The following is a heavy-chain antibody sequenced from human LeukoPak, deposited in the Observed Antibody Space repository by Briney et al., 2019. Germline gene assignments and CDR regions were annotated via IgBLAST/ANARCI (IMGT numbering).Heavy chain of an antibody. Sequence: SETLSLTCTVSGGSISSYYWSWIRQPPGKGLEWIGYIYYSGSTNYNPSLKSRVTISVDTSKNQFSLKLSSVTAADTAVYYCARHFFGYSNGLYYFDYWGQGTLVTVSS. CDR2: IYYSGST. D-gene: IGHD6-25*01. V-gene: IGHV4-59*01. CDR3: ARHFFGYSNGLYYFDY. J-gene: IGHJ4*02. CDR1: GGSISSYY.